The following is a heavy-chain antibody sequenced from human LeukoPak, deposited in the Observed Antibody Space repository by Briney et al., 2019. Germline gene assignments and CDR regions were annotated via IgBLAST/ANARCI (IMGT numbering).Heavy chain of an antibody. CDR1: GFTFSSYS. V-gene: IGHV3-21*01. Sequence: KPGGSLRLSCAASGFTFSSYSMNWVRQAPGKGLEWVSSISSSSSYIYYADSVKGRFTISRDNAKNSLYLQMNSLRAEGTAVYYCAKGDNYYDSSGYYYVRALFDYWGQGTLVTVSS. CDR3: AKGDNYYDSSGYYYVRALFDY. J-gene: IGHJ4*02. CDR2: ISSSSSYI. D-gene: IGHD3-22*01.